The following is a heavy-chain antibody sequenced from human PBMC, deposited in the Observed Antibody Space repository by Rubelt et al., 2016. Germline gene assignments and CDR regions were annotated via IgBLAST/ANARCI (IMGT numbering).Heavy chain of an antibody. J-gene: IGHJ4*02. CDR2: ISDSGGSTYYSGGST. V-gene: IGHV3-23*01. CDR3: AKAGGSGGSCYFDYLDS. CDR1: GFTFSSYA. D-gene: IGHD2-15*01. Sequence: EVQLLESGGGLVQPGGSLRLSCAASGFTFSSYAMSWVRQAPGKGLEWVSAISDSGGSTYYSGGSTYYADSVMGRFTITRDNSKETVYLQRNSWRAGDTALVYGAKAGGSGGSCYFDYLDSWGQGTLVTFSS.